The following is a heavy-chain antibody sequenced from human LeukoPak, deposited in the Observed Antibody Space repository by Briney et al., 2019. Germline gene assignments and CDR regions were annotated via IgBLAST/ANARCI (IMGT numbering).Heavy chain of an antibody. D-gene: IGHD6-25*01. CDR2: YHNGNS. V-gene: IGHV4-39*01. CDR3: ARLWDSTGLYFYYYMDV. Sequence: PSETLSLTCIVSGVSIRSDTYYWGWIRQPPGKGLEWIGYYHNGNSYYNPSLKSRVTISEDTSGNQFSLRVTSVTAADTAVYYCARLWDSTGLYFYYYMDVWGEGTTVTVSS. J-gene: IGHJ6*03. CDR1: GVSIRSDTYY.